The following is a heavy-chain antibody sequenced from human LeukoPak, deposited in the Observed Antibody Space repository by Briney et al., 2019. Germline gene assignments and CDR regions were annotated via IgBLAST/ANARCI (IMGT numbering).Heavy chain of an antibody. J-gene: IGHJ4*02. CDR2: ISSTGGTT. Sequence: GGSLRLSCAASGITFSSYGMSWVRQAPGKGLEWVSSISSTGGTTYYADCVKGRFTISRDNYNNTLYLQMNSLRAEDTAIYYCARALRIYYYFDYWGQGTLVTVSS. CDR1: GITFSSYG. V-gene: IGHV3-23*01. D-gene: IGHD1-26*01. CDR3: ARALRIYYYFDY.